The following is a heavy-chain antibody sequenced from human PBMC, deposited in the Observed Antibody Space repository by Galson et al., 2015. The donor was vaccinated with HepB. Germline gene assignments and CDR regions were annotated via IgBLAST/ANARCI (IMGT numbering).Heavy chain of an antibody. CDR1: AYSFTNYW. J-gene: IGHJ4*02. CDR2: FYPGDSDP. CDR3: ARGLYPDY. D-gene: IGHD2-8*01. Sequence: QSGAEVKKPGESLKISCKGSAYSFTNYWIGWVRQMPGKGLEWLRNFYPGDSDPRYSPSFQAQFTISADKTISTAYLQWSSLKASDSAMYYFARGLYPDYWGQGSLVTVSS. V-gene: IGHV5-51*01.